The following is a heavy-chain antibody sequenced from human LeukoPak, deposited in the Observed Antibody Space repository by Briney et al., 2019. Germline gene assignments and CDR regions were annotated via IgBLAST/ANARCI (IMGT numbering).Heavy chain of an antibody. CDR2: IIPIFGTA. CDR3: ARGGSYDILTGYSPNWFDP. J-gene: IGHJ5*02. D-gene: IGHD3-9*01. Sequence: SVKVSCKASGGTFSSYAISWVRQAPGQGLEWMGGIIPIFGTANYAQKFQGRVTITTDESTSTAYMELSGLRSEDTAVYYCARGGSYDILTGYSPNWFDPWGQGTLVTVSP. V-gene: IGHV1-69*05. CDR1: GGTFSSYA.